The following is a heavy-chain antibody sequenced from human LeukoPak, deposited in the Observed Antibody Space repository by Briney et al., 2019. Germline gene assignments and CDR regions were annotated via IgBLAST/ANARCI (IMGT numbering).Heavy chain of an antibody. D-gene: IGHD2/OR15-2a*01. J-gene: IGHJ4*02. CDR2: ITTGGPNT. Sequence: GGSLRLSCTASGFTFSSYTMSWVRQAPGKGLKWVSTITTGGPNTYYTDSVKGRFTVSRDDSKNALYLQMNSLRAEDTAVYYCAKTIGPPYYFDYWGQGTLVTVSS. CDR3: AKTIGPPYYFDY. CDR1: GFTFSSYT. V-gene: IGHV3-23*01.